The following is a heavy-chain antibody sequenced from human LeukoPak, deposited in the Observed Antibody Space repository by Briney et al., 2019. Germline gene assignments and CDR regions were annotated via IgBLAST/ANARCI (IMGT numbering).Heavy chain of an antibody. Sequence: ASVKVSCKASRYTFTSYYMHWVRQAPGQGLEWMGIINPSGGSTSYAQKFQGRVTMTRDMSTSTVYMELSSLRSDDTAVYYCAREPRTYYYGSGSYDYWGQGTLVTVSS. J-gene: IGHJ4*02. CDR1: RYTFTSYY. CDR2: INPSGGST. V-gene: IGHV1-46*01. CDR3: AREPRTYYYGSGSYDY. D-gene: IGHD3-10*01.